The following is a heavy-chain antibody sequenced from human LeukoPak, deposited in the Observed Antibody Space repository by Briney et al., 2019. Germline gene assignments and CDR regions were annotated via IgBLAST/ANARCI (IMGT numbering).Heavy chain of an antibody. V-gene: IGHV3-23*01. Sequence: GGSLRLSCAASGFTFSSYDMSWVRQAPGKGLEWVSAISGSGGSTYYADSVKGRFTISRDNSKNTLYLQMNSLRAEDTAVYYCAKSLYYDILTGDYGMDVWGQGTTVTVSS. D-gene: IGHD3-9*01. CDR1: GFTFSSYD. J-gene: IGHJ6*02. CDR3: AKSLYYDILTGDYGMDV. CDR2: ISGSGGST.